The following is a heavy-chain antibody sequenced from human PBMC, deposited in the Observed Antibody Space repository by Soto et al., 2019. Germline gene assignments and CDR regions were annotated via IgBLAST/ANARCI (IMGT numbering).Heavy chain of an antibody. CDR2: IIPIFGTA. V-gene: IGHV1-69*01. CDR1: GGTFSSYA. CDR3: ARSQQRFIAVAGLFDY. Sequence: QVQLVQSGAEVKKPGSSVKVSCKASGGTFSSYAISWVRQAPGQGLEWMGGIIPIFGTANYAQQFQGRVTITADESTSTAYMELSSLRSEDTAVYYCARSQQRFIAVAGLFDYWGQGTLVTVSS. J-gene: IGHJ4*02. D-gene: IGHD6-19*01.